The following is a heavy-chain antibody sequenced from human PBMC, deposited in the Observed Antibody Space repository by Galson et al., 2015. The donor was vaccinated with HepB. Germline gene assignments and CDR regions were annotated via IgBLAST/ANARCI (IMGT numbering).Heavy chain of an antibody. J-gene: IGHJ4*02. CDR1: GFTFTNYA. Sequence: SLRLSCAASGFTFTNYAIAWVRQAPGKGLEWVSSISSSSSYIYYADSVKGRFTISRDNAKNSLYLQMNSLRAEDTAVYYCARDAKDTFDYWGQGTLVTVSS. CDR2: ISSSSSYI. CDR3: ARDAKDTFDY. V-gene: IGHV3-21*01.